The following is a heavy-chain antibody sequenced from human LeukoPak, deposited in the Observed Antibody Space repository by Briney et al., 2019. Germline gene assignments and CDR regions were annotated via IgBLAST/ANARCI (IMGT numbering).Heavy chain of an antibody. CDR3: ARGSGSWYY. V-gene: IGHV4-34*01. CDR2: INHSGST. D-gene: IGHD6-13*01. Sequence: SETLSLTCAVYGGSFSGYYWSWIRQPPGKGLEWIGEINHSGSTNYNPSLKSRVTISVDTSKNQFSLKLSSVTAADTAVYYCARGSGSWYYRGQGTLVTVSS. J-gene: IGHJ4*02. CDR1: GGSFSGYY.